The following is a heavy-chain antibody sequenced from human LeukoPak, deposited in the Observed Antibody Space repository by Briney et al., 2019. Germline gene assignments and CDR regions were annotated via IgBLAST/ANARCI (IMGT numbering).Heavy chain of an antibody. CDR3: ARDAHGDYDLGAYW. J-gene: IGHJ4*02. D-gene: IGHD4-17*01. V-gene: IGHV1-18*04. CDR1: GYTFTSYG. CDR2: INAYNGNT. Sequence: ASVKVSCKASGYTFTSYGISWVRQAPGQGLEWMGWINAYNGNTNYAQKLQGRVTMTTDTSTSTAYMELRSLRSDDTAVYYCARDAHGDYDLGAYWWGQGTLVTVSS.